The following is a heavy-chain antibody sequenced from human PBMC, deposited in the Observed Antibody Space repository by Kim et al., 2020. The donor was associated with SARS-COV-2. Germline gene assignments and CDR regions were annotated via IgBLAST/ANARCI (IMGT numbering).Heavy chain of an antibody. CDR3: VRRYCSGGGCYYDY. D-gene: IGHD2-15*01. V-gene: IGHV3-74*01. J-gene: IGHJ4*02. Sequence: GGSLRLSCAASGFTFSNFWMHWVRQAPGKGLMWVSRINSDGSSTIYADSVKGRFTISRDNAKNTLYLQMNSLRAEDTVIYYCVRRYCSGGGCYYDYWGQGTLVTVSS. CDR1: GFTFSNFW. CDR2: INSDGSST.